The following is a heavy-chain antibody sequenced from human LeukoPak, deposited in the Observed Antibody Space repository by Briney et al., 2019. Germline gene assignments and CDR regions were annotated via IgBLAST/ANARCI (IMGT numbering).Heavy chain of an antibody. CDR1: GFTFSSYW. Sequence: PGGSLRLSCAASGFTFSSYWMHWVRQAPGKGPVWVSRVNRDGSSTNYADSVKGRFTTSRDNAKNTVYLQMNSLRAEDTAVYYCARVDCSSTSCYIWFDPWGQGTLVTVSS. D-gene: IGHD2-2*02. J-gene: IGHJ5*02. V-gene: IGHV3-74*01. CDR2: VNRDGSST. CDR3: ARVDCSSTSCYIWFDP.